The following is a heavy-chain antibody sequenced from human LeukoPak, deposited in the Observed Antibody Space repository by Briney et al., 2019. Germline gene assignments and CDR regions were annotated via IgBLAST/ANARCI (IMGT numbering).Heavy chain of an antibody. D-gene: IGHD1-1*01. CDR2: INPNSGGT. CDR3: ARGGNWNELYYYYMDV. J-gene: IGHJ6*03. CDR1: GYTFTGYY. V-gene: IGHV1-2*02. Sequence: ASVKVSCKASGYTFTGYYMHWVRQAPGQGLEWMGWINPNSGGTNYAQKFQGRVTMTRDTSISTAYMELSRLRSDDTAVYYCARGGNWNELYYYYMDVWGKGTTVTVSS.